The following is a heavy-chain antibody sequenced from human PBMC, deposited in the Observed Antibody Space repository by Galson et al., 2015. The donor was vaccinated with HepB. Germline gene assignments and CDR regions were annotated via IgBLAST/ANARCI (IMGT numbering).Heavy chain of an antibody. J-gene: IGHJ3*02. V-gene: IGHV4-4*07. CDR1: GGSISSYY. D-gene: IGHD3-10*01. CDR2: IYTSGST. Sequence: SEPLSLTCTVPGGSISSYYWSWIRQPAGKGLEWIGRIYTSGSTNYNPSLKSRVTMSVDTSKNQFPLKLSSVTAADTAVYYCARDRVDYYGSGSGEADAFDIWVQVTMVTVSS. CDR3: ARDRVDYYGSGSGEADAFDI.